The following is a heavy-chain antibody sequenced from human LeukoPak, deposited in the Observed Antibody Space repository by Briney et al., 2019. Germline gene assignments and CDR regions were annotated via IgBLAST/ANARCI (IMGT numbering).Heavy chain of an antibody. CDR1: GGSISSYY. CDR2: IYYSGST. J-gene: IGHJ4*02. D-gene: IGHD3-3*01. Sequence: PWGTLSLTCTVSGGSISSYYLSWIRQPPGKGLEWVGYIYYSGSTNYNPSLKSRRTISADTSKNQFSMKQSSVNAADTAVSYCARAPSPYYDFWSGYYYFDYWGQGTLATASS. V-gene: IGHV4-59*08. CDR3: ARAPSPYYDFWSGYYYFDY.